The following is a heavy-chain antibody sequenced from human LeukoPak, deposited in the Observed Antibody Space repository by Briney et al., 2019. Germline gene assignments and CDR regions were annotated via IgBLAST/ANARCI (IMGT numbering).Heavy chain of an antibody. Sequence: GGSRRLSCAASGFTFSSYEMNWVRQAPGKGLEWVSYISSSGSTIYYADSVKGRFTISRDNAKNSLYLQMNSLRAEDTAVYYCARGGGKRGITYYYDSPNWFDPWGQGTLVTVSS. CDR2: ISSSGSTI. J-gene: IGHJ5*02. D-gene: IGHD3-22*01. V-gene: IGHV3-48*03. CDR3: ARGGGKRGITYYYDSPNWFDP. CDR1: GFTFSSYE.